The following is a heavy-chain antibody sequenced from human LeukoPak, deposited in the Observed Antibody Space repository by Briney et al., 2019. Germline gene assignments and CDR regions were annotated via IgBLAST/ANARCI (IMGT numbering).Heavy chain of an antibody. CDR3: ARVPWGQWLYIDY. V-gene: IGHV4-61*01. J-gene: IGHJ4*02. CDR1: GGSISSSSYY. CDR2: IYYSGST. Sequence: KPSETLSLTCTVSGGSISSSSYYWSWIRQPPGKGLEWIGYIYYSGSTNYNPSLKSRVTISVDTSKNQFSLKLSSVTAADTAVYYCARVPWGQWLYIDYWGQGTLVTVSS. D-gene: IGHD6-19*01.